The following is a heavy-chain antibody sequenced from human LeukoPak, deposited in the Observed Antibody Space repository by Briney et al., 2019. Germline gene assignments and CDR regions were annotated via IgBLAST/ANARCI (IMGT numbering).Heavy chain of an antibody. V-gene: IGHV4-38-2*02. CDR3: ARDAVVTANDY. J-gene: IGHJ4*02. CDR1: GYSISSGYY. D-gene: IGHD2-21*02. CDR2: IYHSGST. Sequence: SETLSLTCTVSGYSISSGYYWGWIRQPPGKGLEWIGSIYHSGSTYYNPSLKSRVTISVDTSKNQFSLKVSSVTAADTAVYYCARDAVVTANDYWGRGTLVTVSS.